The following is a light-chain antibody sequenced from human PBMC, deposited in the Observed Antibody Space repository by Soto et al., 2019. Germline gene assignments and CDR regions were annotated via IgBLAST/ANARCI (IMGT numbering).Light chain of an antibody. Sequence: AIQITHSPSSLSSSVVDRVTLTCLSGQGVRNDLGWYHQKPGKAPKLLIYAASSLQSGVPSSFSVSGSGTEFTLTISSLQPEDFATYNCLQDYNYPQWTFGQGTRWIS. CDR2: AAS. J-gene: IGKJ1*01. CDR3: LQDYNYPQWT. CDR1: QGVRND. V-gene: IGKV1-6*01.